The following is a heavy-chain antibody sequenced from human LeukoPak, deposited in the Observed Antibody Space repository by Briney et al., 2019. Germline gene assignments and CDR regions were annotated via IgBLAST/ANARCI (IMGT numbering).Heavy chain of an antibody. CDR2: IYNSGST. CDR1: GGSISSGGYS. Sequence: SETLSLTCAVSGGSISSGGYSWNWIRQPTGKGLEWIGYIYNSGSTSYNPSLKSRVTMSVDTSKNQFSLKLNSVTAADTAVYYCARRFGRKFGERFYYYHYMDVWGKGTTVTISS. J-gene: IGHJ6*03. CDR3: ARRFGRKFGERFYYYHYMDV. V-gene: IGHV4-30-4*07. D-gene: IGHD3-10*01.